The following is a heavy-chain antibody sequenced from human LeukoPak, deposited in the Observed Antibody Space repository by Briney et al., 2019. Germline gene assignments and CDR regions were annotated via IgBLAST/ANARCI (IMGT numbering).Heavy chain of an antibody. J-gene: IGHJ4*02. V-gene: IGHV1-2*02. D-gene: IGHD2-2*01. CDR2: INPNSGGT. CDR1: GYTFTGYY. Sequence: ASVKVSCKASGYTFTGYYMHWVRQAPGQGLEWMGWINPNSGGTNYAQKLQGRVTMTRDTSISTAYMELSRLRSDDTAVYYCARVPPYCSSTSCLTFDYWGQGTLVTVSS. CDR3: ARVPPYCSSTSCLTFDY.